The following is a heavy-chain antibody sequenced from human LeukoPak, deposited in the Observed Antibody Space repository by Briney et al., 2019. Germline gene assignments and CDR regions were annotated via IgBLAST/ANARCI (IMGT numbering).Heavy chain of an antibody. V-gene: IGHV3-30-3*01. CDR1: GFTFSSYA. Sequence: GRSLRLSCAASGFTFSSYAMHWVRQAPGKGLEWVAVISYDGSNKYYADSVKGRFTISRDNAKNSLYLQMNSLRAEDTAVYYCAREVAGLSGNWGQGTLVIVST. J-gene: IGHJ4*02. CDR2: ISYDGSNK. D-gene: IGHD6-19*01. CDR3: AREVAGLSGN.